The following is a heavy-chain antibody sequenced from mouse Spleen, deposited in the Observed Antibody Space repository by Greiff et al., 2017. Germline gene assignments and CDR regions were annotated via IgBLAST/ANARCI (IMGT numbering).Heavy chain of an antibody. V-gene: IGHV1-54*01. CDR1: GYAFTNYL. D-gene: IGHD2-14*01. CDR2: INPGSGGT. CDR3: AREYRYDGAWFAY. Sequence: VQLQQSGAELVRPGTSVKVSCKASGYAFTNYLIEWVKQRPGQGLEWIGVINPGSGGTNYNEKFKGKATLTADKSSSTAYMQLSSLTSEDSAVYFCAREYRYDGAWFAYWGQGTLVTVSA. J-gene: IGHJ3*01.